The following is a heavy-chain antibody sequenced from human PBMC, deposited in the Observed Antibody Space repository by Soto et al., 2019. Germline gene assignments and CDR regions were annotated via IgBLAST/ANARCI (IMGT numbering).Heavy chain of an antibody. D-gene: IGHD5-18*01. V-gene: IGHV3-30*18. CDR1: GFTFSNYG. J-gene: IGHJ4*02. Sequence: QVQLVDAGGGVVHPGGSRRLSCAASGFTFSNYGMHCVRESPGKGLEWVTVISYDGSNKYYADSGKGRFTISRDNYMNTLYLQKNSLRAEDTALYYCAKSGGRGGYNLVDNWGQGTPVTVSS. CDR3: AKSGGRGGYNLVDN. CDR2: ISYDGSNK.